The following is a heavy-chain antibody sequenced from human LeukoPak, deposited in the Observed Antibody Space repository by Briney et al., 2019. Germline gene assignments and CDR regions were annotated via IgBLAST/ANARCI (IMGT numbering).Heavy chain of an antibody. J-gene: IGHJ6*02. Sequence: PSETLSLTCTVSGGSISSYYWSWIRQPPGKGLEWIGYIFYSGSTNYNPSLKSRVTISVDTSKNQFSLKLSSVTAADTAVYYCARAPMIVAAQPVYYYGMDVWGQGTTVTVSS. D-gene: IGHD3-22*01. V-gene: IGHV4-59*01. CDR2: IFYSGST. CDR3: ARAPMIVAAQPVYYYGMDV. CDR1: GGSISSYY.